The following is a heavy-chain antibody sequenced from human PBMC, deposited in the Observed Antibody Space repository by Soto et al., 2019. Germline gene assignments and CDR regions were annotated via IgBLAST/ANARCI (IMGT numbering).Heavy chain of an antibody. D-gene: IGHD3-3*01. V-gene: IGHV3-21*01. CDR1: GFTFTRYS. CDR3: AKDLSTIFDGMDV. CDR2: INSSSSYR. Sequence: RGSLLLSGAASGFTFTRYSMNWVRQAPGKAMEWVSSINSSSSYRYYAAPVKGRFTISRDNAKNTLYVQMNSLRAEDTAVYYSAKDLSTIFDGMDVWGQGTTVTVSS. J-gene: IGHJ6*02.